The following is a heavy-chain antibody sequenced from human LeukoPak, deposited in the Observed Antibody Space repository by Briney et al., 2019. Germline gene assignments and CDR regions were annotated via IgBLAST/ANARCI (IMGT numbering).Heavy chain of an antibody. Sequence: SETLSLTCAVYGGSFSGYYWSWIRQPPGKGLEWIGEINHSGSTNYNPSLKSRVTISVDTSKNQFSLKLSSVTAADTAVFYCARWLVVPAAIRYFDYWGQGTLVTVSS. V-gene: IGHV4-34*01. CDR1: GGSFSGYY. D-gene: IGHD2-2*02. CDR2: INHSGST. J-gene: IGHJ4*02. CDR3: ARWLVVPAAIRYFDY.